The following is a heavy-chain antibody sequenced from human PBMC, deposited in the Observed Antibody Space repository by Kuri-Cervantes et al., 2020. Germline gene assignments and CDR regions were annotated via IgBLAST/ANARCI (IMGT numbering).Heavy chain of an antibody. V-gene: IGHV3-30-3*01. CDR1: GFTFSNYA. J-gene: IGHJ4*02. CDR3: ARGGSLSNSYYRYYFDF. D-gene: IGHD1-26*01. CDR2: ISYDGSNK. Sequence: GGSLRLSCAASGFTFSNYAMHWVRQAPGKGLEWVAIISYDGSNKYYADSVKGRFTISRHKSKNTLFLQMDSVRVEDTAVYYCARGGSLSNSYYRYYFDFWGQGTLVTVSS.